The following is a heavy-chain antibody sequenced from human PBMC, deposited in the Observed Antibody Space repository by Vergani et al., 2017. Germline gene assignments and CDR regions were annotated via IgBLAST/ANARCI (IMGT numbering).Heavy chain of an antibody. CDR3: ARVNTETNGHLYYYYYMDV. Sequence: QVQLQQWGGGLLKPSETLSLTCVVNGGSFTSYHWTWLRQSPGEELAWVVDIDHTGRPDYNPSLKSRLTMSVDKSRNLFSLTLNALTATDTAIYFCARVNTETNGHLYYYYYMDVWGQGTAVTVS. CDR2: IDHTGRP. V-gene: IGHV4-34*01. D-gene: IGHD4-11*01. J-gene: IGHJ6*03. CDR1: GGSFTSYH.